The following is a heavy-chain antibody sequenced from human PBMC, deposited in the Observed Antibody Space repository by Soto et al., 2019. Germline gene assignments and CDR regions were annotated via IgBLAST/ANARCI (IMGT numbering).Heavy chain of an antibody. D-gene: IGHD3-16*01. CDR1: GFYFSCYW. CDR3: VRAAARGDS. J-gene: IGHJ1*01. V-gene: IGHV3-74*03. CDR2: INTDGSDT. Sequence: PGGSLRLSCAASGFYFSCYWMHWFRQAPGKGLEWVSRINTDGSDTLYADSVKGRFTISRDNSKNTLYLQMSSLRAEDSAVYYCVRAAARGDSWGQGTRVTVSS.